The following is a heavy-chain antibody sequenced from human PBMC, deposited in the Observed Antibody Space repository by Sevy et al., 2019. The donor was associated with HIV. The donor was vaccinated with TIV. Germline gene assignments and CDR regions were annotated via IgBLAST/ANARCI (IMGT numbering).Heavy chain of an antibody. CDR2: ISSSGSTI. V-gene: IGHV3-48*03. J-gene: IGHJ6*02. CDR3: ARDRCSSTSCYRHSYYYYGMDV. Sequence: GGSLRLSCAASGFTFSSYEMNWVRQAPGKGLEWVSYISSSGSTIYYADSVKGRFTISRDNAKNSLYLQMNSLRAEDTAVYYCARDRCSSTSCYRHSYYYYGMDVWGQRTTVTVSS. D-gene: IGHD2-2*01. CDR1: GFTFSSYE.